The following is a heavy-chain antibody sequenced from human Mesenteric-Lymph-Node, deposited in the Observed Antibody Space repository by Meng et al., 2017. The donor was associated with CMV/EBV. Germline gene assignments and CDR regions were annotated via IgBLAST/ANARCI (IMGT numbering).Heavy chain of an antibody. J-gene: IGHJ4*02. V-gene: IGHV3-23*03. Sequence: GGSLRLSCAASGFTFSHYAMSWVRQAPGKGLEWVSLIYSDGQSKAYADYVKGHFTISRDNSKDSLYLQMDSLRSEDTAVYYCAKVVGGLNWALEYWGQGTLVTVSS. CDR2: IYSDGQSK. CDR3: AKVVGGLNWALEY. CDR1: GFTFSHYA. D-gene: IGHD1-1*01.